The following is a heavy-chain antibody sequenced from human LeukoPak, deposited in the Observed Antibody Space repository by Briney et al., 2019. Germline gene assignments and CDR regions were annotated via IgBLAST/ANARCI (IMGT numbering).Heavy chain of an antibody. V-gene: IGHV1-2*02. CDR1: GYTFTDYY. CDR2: INPNSGGT. CDR3: ARGFCSGGSCYSYDY. J-gene: IGHJ4*02. Sequence: ASVKVSCKASGYTFTDYYLHWVRQAPGQGLEWMGCINPNSGGTDYAQKSQGRVTMTRDTSISTAYMELSSLTSDDTAVYYCARGFCSGGSCYSYDYWGQGTLVTVSS. D-gene: IGHD2-15*01.